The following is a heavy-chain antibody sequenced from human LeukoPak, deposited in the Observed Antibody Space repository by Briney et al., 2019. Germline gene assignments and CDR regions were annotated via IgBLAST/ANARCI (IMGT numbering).Heavy chain of an antibody. Sequence: GGSLRLSCAASGFTFSSYSMNWVRQAPGKGLEWVSYISSSSSTIYYADSVKGRFTISRDNAKNSLYLQMNSLRAEDTAVYYCARDHHRRLYDSQARDTFDIWGQGAMVTVSS. D-gene: IGHD3-22*01. J-gene: IGHJ3*02. V-gene: IGHV3-48*01. CDR1: GFTFSSYS. CDR3: ARDHHRRLYDSQARDTFDI. CDR2: ISSSSSTI.